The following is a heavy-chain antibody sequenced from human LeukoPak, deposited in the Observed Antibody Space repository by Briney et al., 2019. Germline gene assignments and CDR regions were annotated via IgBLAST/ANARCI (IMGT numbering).Heavy chain of an antibody. CDR1: GYSFTTYA. D-gene: IGHD6-19*01. J-gene: IGHJ4*02. CDR3: ARGATSDWPFDY. V-gene: IGHV1-3*01. Sequence: ASVKVSCKASGYSFTTYAMHWVRQAPGQRLECTGWINAGNGDTKYSQKFQGRVTITRDTSASTAYMELSSLRSEDTAVYYCARGATSDWPFDYWGQGTLVTVSS. CDR2: INAGNGDT.